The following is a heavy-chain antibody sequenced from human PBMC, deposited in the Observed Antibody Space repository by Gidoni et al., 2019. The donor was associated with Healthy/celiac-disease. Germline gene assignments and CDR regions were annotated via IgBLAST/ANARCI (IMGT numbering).Heavy chain of an antibody. J-gene: IGHJ3*02. V-gene: IGHV4-61*01. CDR3: ARVSVVSGAFDI. CDR2: IYYSGST. D-gene: IGHD6-25*01. CDR1: GGSVSSGSSY. Sequence: QVQLQESGPGLGKTSETLSLPCTVSGGSVSSGSSYCSWIRQPPGKGLECIGYIYYSGSTNYNPSLKSRVTISVATSKNQFSLKLSSVTAADTAVYYFARVSVVSGAFDIWGQGTMVTVSS.